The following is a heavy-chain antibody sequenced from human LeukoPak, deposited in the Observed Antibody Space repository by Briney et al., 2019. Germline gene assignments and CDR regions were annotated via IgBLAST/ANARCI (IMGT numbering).Heavy chain of an antibody. J-gene: IGHJ6*02. Sequence: GGSLRLSCAASGFTFSSYEMNWVRQAPGKGLEWVSYISSSGSTIYYADSVKGRFTICRDNAKNSLYLQMNSLRAEDTAVYYCARVLFLGEDYYYGMDVWGQGTTVTVSS. CDR1: GFTFSSYE. CDR3: ARVLFLGEDYYYGMDV. CDR2: ISSSGSTI. V-gene: IGHV3-48*03. D-gene: IGHD3-16*01.